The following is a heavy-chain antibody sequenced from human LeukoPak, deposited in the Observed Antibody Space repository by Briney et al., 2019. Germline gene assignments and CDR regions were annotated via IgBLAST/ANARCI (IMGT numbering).Heavy chain of an antibody. CDR3: ARGNFGELLSGYFDY. CDR2: INHSGST. J-gene: IGHJ4*02. D-gene: IGHD1-26*01. CDR1: GGSFSGYY. Sequence: SETLSLTCAVYGGSFSGYYWSWIRQPPGKGLEWIGEINHSGSTNYNPSLKGRVTILVDTSKNQFSLKLSSVTTAETAMYNCARGNFGELLSGYFDYWGQGILVTVHS. V-gene: IGHV4-34*01.